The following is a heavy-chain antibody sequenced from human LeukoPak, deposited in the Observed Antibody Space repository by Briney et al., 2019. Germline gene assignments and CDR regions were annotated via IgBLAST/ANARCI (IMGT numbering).Heavy chain of an antibody. J-gene: IGHJ5*02. CDR2: IYHSGST. Sequence: PSGTLSLTCAVSGGSISSNWWSWVRQPPGKGLEWIGEIYHSGSTNYNPSLKSRVTISVDKSKNQFSLKLSSVTAADTAVYYCARVQQWLVLGWFDPWGQGTLVTVSS. CDR3: ARVQQWLVLGWFDP. V-gene: IGHV4-4*02. CDR1: GGSISSNW. D-gene: IGHD6-19*01.